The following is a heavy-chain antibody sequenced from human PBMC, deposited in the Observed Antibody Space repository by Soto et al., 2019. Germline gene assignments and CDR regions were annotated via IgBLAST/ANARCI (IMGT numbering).Heavy chain of an antibody. D-gene: IGHD5-12*01. Sequence: EVQLVESGGNLVQAGGSLRLSCAASGFSFISYSMSWVRQAPGKGLEWVSYIDSSSKTISYADSVKGRFIISRDNAKNSLYLQMNSLRDEDTAVYHCARGGVATIFGDSWGQGTLVTVSS. V-gene: IGHV3-48*02. CDR1: GFSFISYS. J-gene: IGHJ4*02. CDR3: ARGGVATIFGDS. CDR2: IDSSSKTI.